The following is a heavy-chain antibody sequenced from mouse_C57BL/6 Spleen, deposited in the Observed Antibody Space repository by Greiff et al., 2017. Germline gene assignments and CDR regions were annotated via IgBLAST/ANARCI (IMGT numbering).Heavy chain of an antibody. CDR2: ISGGGGNT. CDR3: ARRGDSNSAWFAY. CDR1: GFTFSSYT. V-gene: IGHV5-9*01. Sequence: EVKLVESGGGLVKPGGSLKLSCAASGFTFSSYTMSWVRQTPEKRLEWVATISGGGGNTYYPDSMKGRFTISRDNAKNTLYLQMSSLRSEDTALYYCARRGDSNSAWFAYWGQGTLVTVSA. D-gene: IGHD2-5*01. J-gene: IGHJ3*01.